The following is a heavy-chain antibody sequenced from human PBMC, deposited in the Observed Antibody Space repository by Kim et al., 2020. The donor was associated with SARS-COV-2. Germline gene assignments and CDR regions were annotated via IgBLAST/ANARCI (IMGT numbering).Heavy chain of an antibody. CDR3: ARDRGYSYGSLDIAYYYYGMDV. CDR2: IIPIFGTA. J-gene: IGHJ6*02. V-gene: IGHV1-69*13. Sequence: SVKVSCKASGGTFSSYAISWVRQAPGQGLEWMGGIIPIFGTANYAQKFQGRVTITADESTSTAYMELSSLRSEDTAVYYCARDRGYSYGSLDIAYYYYGMDVWGQGTTVTVSS. D-gene: IGHD5-18*01. CDR1: GGTFSSYA.